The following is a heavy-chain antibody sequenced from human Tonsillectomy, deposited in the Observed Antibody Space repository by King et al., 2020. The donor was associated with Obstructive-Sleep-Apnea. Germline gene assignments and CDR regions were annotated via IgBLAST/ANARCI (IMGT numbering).Heavy chain of an antibody. CDR2: IRYDGRNK. V-gene: IGHV3-30*02. CDR1: GFTFSSYG. CDR3: AKDKGWYDILTGYYKEDGYFDY. D-gene: IGHD3-9*01. J-gene: IGHJ4*02. Sequence: VQLVESGGGVVQPGRSLRLSCAASGFTFSSYGMHWVRQAPGKGLEWVTFIRYDGRNKYYADSVKGRFTISRDNSKNTLYLQMNSLRADDTAVYYCAKDKGWYDILTGYYKEDGYFDYWGQGTLVTVSS.